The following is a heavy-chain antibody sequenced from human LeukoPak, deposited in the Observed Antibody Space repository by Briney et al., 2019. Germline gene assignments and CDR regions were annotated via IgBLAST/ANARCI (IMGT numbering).Heavy chain of an antibody. J-gene: IGHJ4*02. CDR1: GGSISSSSYY. V-gene: IGHV4-39*07. D-gene: IGHD5-12*01. Sequence: SETLSLTCTVSGGSISSSSYYWGWIRQPPGKGLEWIGYIYYSESTYYNPSLKSRVSISVGTSKNQFSLKLSSVTAADTAVYYCASVISGYDWGFDYWGQGTLVTVSS. CDR2: IYYSEST. CDR3: ASVISGYDWGFDY.